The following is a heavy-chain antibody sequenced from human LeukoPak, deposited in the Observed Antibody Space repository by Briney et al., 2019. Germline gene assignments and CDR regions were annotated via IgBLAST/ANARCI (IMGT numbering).Heavy chain of an antibody. V-gene: IGHV4-59*01. D-gene: IGHD6-19*01. CDR1: GDSMSDYF. Sequence: SETLSLTCTVSGDSMSDYFWTWIRQPPGKGLEWIGYAADSGSTNYNPSLKSRVTISVDTSKNQFSLKLSSVTAADTAVYYCARDLGSGWYGSGFGFDYWGQGTLVTVSS. CDR3: ARDLGSGWYGSGFGFDY. J-gene: IGHJ4*02. CDR2: AADSGST.